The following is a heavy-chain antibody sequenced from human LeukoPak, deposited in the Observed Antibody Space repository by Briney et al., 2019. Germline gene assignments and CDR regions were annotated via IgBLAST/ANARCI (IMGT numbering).Heavy chain of an antibody. Sequence: GGSLRLSCAASGFTLSSYGMLWVRQAPGKGLKWVAVISYDGSNKYYADSVKGRFTISRDSSKNTLYLQMNSLRAEDTAVYYCASLRQPDIAVAGTVDYWGQGTLVTVSS. CDR3: ASLRQPDIAVAGTVDY. CDR2: ISYDGSNK. CDR1: GFTLSSYG. D-gene: IGHD6-19*01. J-gene: IGHJ4*02. V-gene: IGHV3-30*03.